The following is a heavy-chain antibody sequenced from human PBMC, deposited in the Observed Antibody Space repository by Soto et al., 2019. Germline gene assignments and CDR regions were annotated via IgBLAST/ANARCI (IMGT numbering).Heavy chain of an antibody. J-gene: IGHJ4*02. CDR1: GLAFSSDD. D-gene: IGHD6-19*01. CDR2: ISGSVGST. Sequence: GSLGLVSPSPGLAFSSDDMSAVGQATGNALEWGSAISGSVGSTYYADSVKGRFTISRDNSRDTLYLQMNSLRAVDTALYYCAKDRCSSGWYRWSRGGYFYYWVEGTLVTV. CDR3: AKDRCSSGWYRWSRGGYFYY. V-gene: IGHV3-23*01.